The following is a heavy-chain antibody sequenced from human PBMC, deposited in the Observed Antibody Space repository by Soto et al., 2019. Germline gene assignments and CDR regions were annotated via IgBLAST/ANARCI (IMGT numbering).Heavy chain of an antibody. Sequence: PSETLSLTCAVYGGSFSGYYWSWIRQPPGKGLEWIGEINHSGSTNYNPSLKSRVTISVDTSKNQFSLKLSSVTAADTAVYYCARGVYYDFWSGYYKVSRYFDYWGQGTLVTVSA. D-gene: IGHD3-3*01. CDR2: INHSGST. V-gene: IGHV4-34*01. CDR3: ARGVYYDFWSGYYKVSRYFDY. J-gene: IGHJ4*02. CDR1: GGSFSGYY.